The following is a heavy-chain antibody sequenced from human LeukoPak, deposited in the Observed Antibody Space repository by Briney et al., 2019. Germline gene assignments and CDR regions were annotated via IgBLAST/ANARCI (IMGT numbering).Heavy chain of an antibody. V-gene: IGHV1-18*01. CDR3: ARDSHNRHSGSYSGYYYYGMDV. CDR2: ISAYNGNT. CDR1: GYTFTSYG. D-gene: IGHD1-26*01. Sequence: ASVKVSCKASGYTFTSYGISWVRQAPGQGLEWMGWISAYNGNTNCAQKLQGRVTMTTDTSTSTAYMELRSLRSDDTAVYYCARDSHNRHSGSYSGYYYYGMDVWGQGTTVTVSS. J-gene: IGHJ6*02.